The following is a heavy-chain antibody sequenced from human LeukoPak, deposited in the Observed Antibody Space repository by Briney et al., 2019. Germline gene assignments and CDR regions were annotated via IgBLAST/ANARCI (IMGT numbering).Heavy chain of an antibody. D-gene: IGHD3-3*01. Sequence: GASVKVSCTTSVYTFTTYSIIWVRQAPGQGLEWVGWISPSNGHTNYAQKLQDRVTMTTNTSTSTVYMELRSLRSDDTAVYYCAAYDFWSGYPLDPWGQGTLVTVSS. V-gene: IGHV1-18*01. J-gene: IGHJ5*02. CDR3: AAYDFWSGYPLDP. CDR2: ISPSNGHT. CDR1: VYTFTTYS.